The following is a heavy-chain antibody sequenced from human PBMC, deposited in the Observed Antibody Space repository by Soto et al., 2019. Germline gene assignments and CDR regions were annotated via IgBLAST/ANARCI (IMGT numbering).Heavy chain of an antibody. CDR1: GYIFSNFY. D-gene: IGHD4-17*01. V-gene: IGHV1-46*01. CDR3: ARDKVYGDNSFDF. CDR2: FNPNTGGT. J-gene: IGHJ4*02. Sequence: QVSLVQSGAEVKKPGASVNVSCKAFGYIFSNFYIHWVRQAPGQGLEWMGIFNPNTGGTSYPQKFQGRVTLTRDTSTSTVHMEMSSLTSEDTAVYYCARDKVYGDNSFDFWGQGTLVTVSS.